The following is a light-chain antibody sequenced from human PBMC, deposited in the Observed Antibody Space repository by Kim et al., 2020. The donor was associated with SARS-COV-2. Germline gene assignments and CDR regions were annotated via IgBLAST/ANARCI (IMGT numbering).Light chain of an antibody. J-gene: IGKJ2*01. Sequence: DIQITQSPSTLSASVGDRVTITCRASQGINTYLAWYQQRPGKAPKLLIYLASTLESGVPPRFSGSGFGTEFTLTINSLQPDDFATYYCQHYVRFPYTFGQGTKVDIK. CDR1: QGINTY. CDR2: LAS. V-gene: IGKV1-5*03. CDR3: QHYVRFPYT.